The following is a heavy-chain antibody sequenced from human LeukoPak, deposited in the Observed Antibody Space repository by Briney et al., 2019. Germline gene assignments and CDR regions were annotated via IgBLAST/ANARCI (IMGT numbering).Heavy chain of an antibody. D-gene: IGHD1-7*01. CDR3: ARDNWNYGSSMDV. V-gene: IGHV4-59*01. CDR1: AGSISSYY. J-gene: IGHJ6*02. CDR2: IYYSGST. Sequence: KASETLSLTCTVSAGSISSYYWTWIRQPPGKGLEWIGYIYYSGSTNYNPSLKSRVAISLDTSKNQFSLKLSSVTAAGTAVYYCARDNWNYGSSMDVWGQGTTVTVSS.